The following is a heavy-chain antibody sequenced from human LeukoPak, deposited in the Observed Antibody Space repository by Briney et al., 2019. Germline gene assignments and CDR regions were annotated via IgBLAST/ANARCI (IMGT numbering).Heavy chain of an antibody. CDR2: INHSGNT. CDR1: GGSFSGYY. V-gene: IGHV4-34*01. Sequence: SETLSLTCAVYGGSFSGYYWSWIRQPPGQGREWVGEINHSGNTNYNPSLKSRVTISVDTSKNQFSLKLSSVTAADTAVYYCARPRTIFDAFDIWGQGTMVTVSS. J-gene: IGHJ3*02. D-gene: IGHD3-3*01. CDR3: ARPRTIFDAFDI.